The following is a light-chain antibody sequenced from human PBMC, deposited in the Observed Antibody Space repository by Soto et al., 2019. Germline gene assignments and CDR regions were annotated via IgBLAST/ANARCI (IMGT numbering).Light chain of an antibody. CDR1: PSLSSTY. Sequence: EIVLTQSPGTLSLSPGERATLSCRASPSLSSTYLAWYQQKPGQAPRLLIYGASSRATGIPDRFSGSGSATAFTLTISRLEPEDFAVYHCQQYGNSPPTFGGGTKVEI. CDR3: QQYGNSPPT. CDR2: GAS. V-gene: IGKV3-20*01. J-gene: IGKJ4*01.